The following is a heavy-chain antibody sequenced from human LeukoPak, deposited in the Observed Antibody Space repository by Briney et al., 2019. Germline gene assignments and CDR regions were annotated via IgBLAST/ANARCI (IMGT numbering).Heavy chain of an antibody. V-gene: IGHV3-53*05. J-gene: IGHJ1*01. CDR2: IYTGSTT. Sequence: PGGSLGLSCAVSGFPVYTNSMNWVRQVPGKGLEWVSVIYTGSTTHYAASVKGRFTISRDNSTNTLYLQMNSLRAEDTAVYYCAREWGSITMIVVGTSAYWGQRTLVTVSS. CDR1: GFPVYTNS. CDR3: AREWGSITMIVVGTSAY. D-gene: IGHD3-22*01.